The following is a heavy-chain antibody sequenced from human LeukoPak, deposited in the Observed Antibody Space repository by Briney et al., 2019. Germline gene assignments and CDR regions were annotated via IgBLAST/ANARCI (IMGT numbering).Heavy chain of an antibody. Sequence: ASVKVSCKASGGTFSSYAISWVRQAPGQGLEWMGGIIPIFGTANYAQKFQGRVTITTDESTSTAYMELSSLRSEDTAVYYCARDGGYYYGRSWFDPWGQGTLVTVSS. D-gene: IGHD3-10*01. CDR1: GGTFSSYA. V-gene: IGHV1-69*05. J-gene: IGHJ5*02. CDR2: IIPIFGTA. CDR3: ARDGGYYYGRSWFDP.